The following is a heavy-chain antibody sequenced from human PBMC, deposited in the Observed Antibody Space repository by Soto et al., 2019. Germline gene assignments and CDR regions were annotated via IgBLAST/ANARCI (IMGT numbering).Heavy chain of an antibody. J-gene: IGHJ4*02. CDR1: GGTFSSYT. CDR2: IIPILGIA. CDR3: GREDGGYATVTKGDY. V-gene: IGHV1-69*08. D-gene: IGHD4-17*01. Sequence: QVQLVQSGAEVKKPGSSVKVSCKASGGTFSSYTISWVRQAPGQGLEWMGRIIPILGIANYAQKFQGRVTITADKSTSTAYMELSSLRSEDTAVYYCGREDGGYATVTKGDYWGQGTLVTVSS.